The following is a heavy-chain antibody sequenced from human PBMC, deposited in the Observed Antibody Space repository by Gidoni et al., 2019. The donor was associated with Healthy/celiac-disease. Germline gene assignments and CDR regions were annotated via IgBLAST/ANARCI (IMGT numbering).Heavy chain of an antibody. CDR2: IIPILGIA. CDR1: GGPFSSYT. CDR3: ARGGGYCSGGSCYGVDYFDY. D-gene: IGHD2-15*01. Sequence: QVQLVQSGAEVKKPGSSVKVSCKASGGPFSSYTISWVRQAPGQGLEWMGRIIPILGIANYAQKFQGRVTITADKSTSTAYMELSSLRSEDTAVYYCARGGGYCSGGSCYGVDYFDYWGQGTLVTVSS. J-gene: IGHJ4*02. V-gene: IGHV1-69*02.